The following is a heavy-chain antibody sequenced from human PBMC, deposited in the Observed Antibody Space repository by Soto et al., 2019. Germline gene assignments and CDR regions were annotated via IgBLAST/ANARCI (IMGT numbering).Heavy chain of an antibody. CDR2: INAGNGNT. CDR1: GYTFTSYA. CDR3: AREKGQLLLGYYYMDV. D-gene: IGHD2-2*01. Sequence: QVQLVQSGAEVKKPGASVKVSCKASGYTFTSYAMHWVRQAPGQRLEWMGGINAGNGNTKYSQKFQGRVTITRDTSASTAYMELSSLRSEDTAVYYCAREKGQLLLGYYYMDVWGKGTTVTVSS. V-gene: IGHV1-3*01. J-gene: IGHJ6*03.